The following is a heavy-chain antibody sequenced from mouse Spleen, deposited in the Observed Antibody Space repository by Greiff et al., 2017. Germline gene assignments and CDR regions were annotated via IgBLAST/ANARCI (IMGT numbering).Heavy chain of an antibody. J-gene: IGHJ1*03. CDR1: GYAFSSSW. V-gene: IGHV1-82*01. D-gene: IGHD1-1*01. CDR2: IYPGDGDT. Sequence: VQLQQSGPELVKPGASVKISCKASGYAFSSSWMNWVKQRPGKGLEWIGRIYPGDGDTNYNGKFKGKATLTADKSSSTAYMQLSSLTSEDSAVYFCARWYYYGSSLGYFDVWGTGTTVTVSS. CDR3: ARWYYYGSSLGYFDV.